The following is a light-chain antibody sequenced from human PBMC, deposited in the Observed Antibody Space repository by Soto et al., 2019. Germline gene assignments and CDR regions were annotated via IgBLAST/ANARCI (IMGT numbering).Light chain of an antibody. J-gene: IGKJ3*01. CDR1: ENVYINS. CDR2: GAA. CDR3: QQYGTSPLT. V-gene: IGKV3-20*01. Sequence: EIVLTQSPGTLSLSPGEGATLSCRASENVYINSLAWYQQKPGQPPRLLIYGAATRASALPERFSGSVSGADFTLTITGLEPEDLAVYYCQQYGTSPLTCGPGTRVD.